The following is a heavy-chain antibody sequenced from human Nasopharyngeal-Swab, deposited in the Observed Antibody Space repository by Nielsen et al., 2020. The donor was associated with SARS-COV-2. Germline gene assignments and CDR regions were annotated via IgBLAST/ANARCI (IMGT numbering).Heavy chain of an antibody. D-gene: IGHD6-19*01. Sequence: ASVKVSCKASGFTFTTYDINWVRQASGQGPEWMGWMTPKTGYTGYAQKFQGRVTMTWNTSISTAYMDLSSLTSEDTAVYYCARGGPVAFDYWGQGSLAIVSS. CDR1: GFTFTTYD. CDR3: ARGGPVAFDY. CDR2: MTPKTGYT. J-gene: IGHJ4*02. V-gene: IGHV1-8*01.